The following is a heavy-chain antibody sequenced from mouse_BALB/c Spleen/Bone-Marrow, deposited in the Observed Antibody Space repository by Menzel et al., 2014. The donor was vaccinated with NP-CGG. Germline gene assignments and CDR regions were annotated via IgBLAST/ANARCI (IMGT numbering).Heavy chain of an antibody. Sequence: EVKLVESGAELVRSGASVKLSCTASGFDIKDYYMHWVKQRPEQGLEWIGWIDPENGDTEYAPKFQGKATMTADTSSNTAYLQLSSLTSEDTAVYYCSRYDWYLDVWGAGTTVTVSS. D-gene: IGHD2-14*01. J-gene: IGHJ1*01. V-gene: IGHV14-4*02. CDR3: SRYDWYLDV. CDR1: GFDIKDYY. CDR2: IDPENGDT.